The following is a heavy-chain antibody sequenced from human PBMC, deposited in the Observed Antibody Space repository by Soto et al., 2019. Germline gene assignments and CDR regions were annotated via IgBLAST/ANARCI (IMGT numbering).Heavy chain of an antibody. CDR1: GYTFTSYG. V-gene: IGHV1-18*01. Sequence: ASVKVSCKASGYTFTSYGISWVRQAPGQGLEWMGWISAYNGNTNYAQKLQGRVTMATDTSTSTAYMELRSLRSDDTAVYYCARVYSSGWRYGMDVWGQGTTVTVSS. CDR3: ARVYSSGWRYGMDV. D-gene: IGHD6-19*01. CDR2: ISAYNGNT. J-gene: IGHJ6*02.